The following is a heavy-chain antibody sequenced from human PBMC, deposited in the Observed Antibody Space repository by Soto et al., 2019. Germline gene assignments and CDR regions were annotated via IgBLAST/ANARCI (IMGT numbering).Heavy chain of an antibody. D-gene: IGHD3-3*01. V-gene: IGHV5-51*01. J-gene: IGHJ4*02. CDR3: AKFGVVTVADY. CDR2: IYPGDSDT. Sequence: PGESLKISCQGSGYRFSNFWIAWVRQMPGKGLEWMGIIYPGDSDTRYSPSFQGQVTISADKSISTAYLQWDRLKASDTAMYYCAKFGVVTVADYWGQGTLVTVSS. CDR1: GYRFSNFW.